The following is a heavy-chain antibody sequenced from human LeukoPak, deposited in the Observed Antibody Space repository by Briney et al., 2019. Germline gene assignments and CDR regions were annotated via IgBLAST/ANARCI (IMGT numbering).Heavy chain of an antibody. CDR2: IDWDDDK. J-gene: IGHJ4*02. CDR1: GFSLTTSGMC. V-gene: IGHV2-70*11. D-gene: IGHD3-22*01. CDR3: ARFYYDSSGYYFDY. Sequence: SGPALVKPTQTLTLTCTFSGFSLTTSGMCVSWIRQPPGKALEWLARIDWDDDKYYTTSLKTRLTISKDTSKNQVVLTMTNMDPVDTATYYCARFYYDSSGYYFDYWGQGTLVTVSS.